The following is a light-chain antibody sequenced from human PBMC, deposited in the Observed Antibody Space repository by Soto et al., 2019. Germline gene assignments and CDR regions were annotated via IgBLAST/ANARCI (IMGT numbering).Light chain of an antibody. V-gene: IGKV3-20*01. J-gene: IGKJ1*01. CDR1: QSVSSY. CDR3: QQYGSSGT. Sequence: DIVLPPYPATLSLSPGERATLSCRPSQSVSSYFAWYQQKPGQAPRLLIYGAANRATGIPDRFSGSGSGTDFTLTISRLEPEDFAVYYCQQYGSSGTFGQGTKVDIK. CDR2: GAA.